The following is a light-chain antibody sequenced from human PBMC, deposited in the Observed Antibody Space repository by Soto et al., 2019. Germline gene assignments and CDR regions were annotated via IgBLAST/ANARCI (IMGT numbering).Light chain of an antibody. CDR2: VAS. CDR1: QDISNS. Sequence: DIQMTQSPSSLSASVGDRVTITCRASQDISNSLVWYQQKPGKVPKLLVYVASTLQSGVPSRFSGSGSGTDFTLTISSLQPEDVATYYCQKYDSAPRTFGGGTKLEIK. V-gene: IGKV1-27*01. J-gene: IGKJ4*01. CDR3: QKYDSAPRT.